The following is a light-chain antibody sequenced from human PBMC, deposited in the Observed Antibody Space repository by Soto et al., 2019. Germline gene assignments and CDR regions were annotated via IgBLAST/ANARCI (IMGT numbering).Light chain of an antibody. V-gene: IGKV3-20*01. CDR2: GAT. J-gene: IGKJ1*01. CDR3: QQYSSVWT. Sequence: EIVLTQSPGTLSLSPGERATLSCRASQSFSSNYLAWYQQKPGQAPRILIYGATTRATGIPDRFSGSESGTDFTLTISRLEPEDSAVYYCQQYSSVWTFGQGTKVEF. CDR1: QSFSSNY.